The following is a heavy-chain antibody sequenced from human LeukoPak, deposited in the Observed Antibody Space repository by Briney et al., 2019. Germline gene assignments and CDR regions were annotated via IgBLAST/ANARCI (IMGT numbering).Heavy chain of an antibody. CDR3: ARVRTIFGVVIPEFDY. CDR1: GFTFSDYY. J-gene: IGHJ4*02. Sequence: GGSLRLSCAASGFTFSDYYMSWIRQAPGKWLEWVSYISSSGSTIYYADSVKGRFTISRDNAKNSLYLQMNSLRAEDTAVYYCARVRTIFGVVIPEFDYWGQGTLVTVSS. V-gene: IGHV3-11*04. CDR2: ISSSGSTI. D-gene: IGHD3-3*01.